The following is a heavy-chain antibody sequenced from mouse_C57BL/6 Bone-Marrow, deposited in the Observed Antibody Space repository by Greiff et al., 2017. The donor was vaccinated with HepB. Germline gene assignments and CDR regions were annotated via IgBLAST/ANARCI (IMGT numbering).Heavy chain of an antibody. Sequence: QVQLQQPGAELVKPGASVKMSCKASGYTFTSYWITWVKQRPGQGLEWIGDIYPGSGSTNYNETFKSKATLTVDTSSSTAYMQLSSLTSEDSAVYYCARRYYVSSWYFDVWGTGTTVTVSS. V-gene: IGHV1-55*01. CDR3: ARRYYVSSWYFDV. D-gene: IGHD1-1*01. CDR1: GYTFTSYW. J-gene: IGHJ1*03. CDR2: IYPGSGST.